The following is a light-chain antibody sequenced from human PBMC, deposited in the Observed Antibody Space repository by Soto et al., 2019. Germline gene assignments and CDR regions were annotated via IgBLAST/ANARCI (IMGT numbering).Light chain of an antibody. V-gene: IGLV2-14*01. CDR1: IRDVGAYHL. J-gene: IGLJ3*02. CDR3: SSFTTRSTLV. Sequence: QSALTQPASVSGSPGQSITISCTETIRDVGAYHLVSWYQQHPGEVPKLIIFEVRNRPSGISYRFSGSKSGNTASLTISGLQAEDEADYYCSSFTTRSTLVFGGGTKVTVL. CDR2: EVR.